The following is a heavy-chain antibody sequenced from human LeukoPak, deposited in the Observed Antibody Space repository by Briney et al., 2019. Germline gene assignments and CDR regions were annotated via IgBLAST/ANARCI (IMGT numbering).Heavy chain of an antibody. CDR1: GYTFTGPY. V-gene: IGHV1-2*02. J-gene: IGHJ5*02. Sequence: ASVKVSCKASGYTFTGPYIHWVRQAPGQGFEWMGWINPNSGDTNYAHKFQGRVTMTRDTSISTAYMELSRLRFDDTAVYYCARDNGIVVVPAAIDWFDPWGQGTLVTVSS. D-gene: IGHD2-2*01. CDR2: INPNSGDT. CDR3: ARDNGIVVVPAAIDWFDP.